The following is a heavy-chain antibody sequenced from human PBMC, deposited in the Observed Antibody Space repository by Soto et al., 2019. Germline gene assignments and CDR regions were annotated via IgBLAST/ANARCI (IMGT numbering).Heavy chain of an antibody. CDR3: ASIGIAVTERAWY. CDR2: INAGNGNT. J-gene: IGHJ4*02. V-gene: IGHV1-3*01. CDR1: GYTFTSYA. D-gene: IGHD6-19*01. Sequence: ASVKSCCKASGYTFTSYAMHWVRQAPGQRLEWMGWINAGNGNTKYSQKFQGRVTITRDTSASTAYMELSSLRSEDTAVYYCASIGIAVTERAWYWGQGTLVTVSS.